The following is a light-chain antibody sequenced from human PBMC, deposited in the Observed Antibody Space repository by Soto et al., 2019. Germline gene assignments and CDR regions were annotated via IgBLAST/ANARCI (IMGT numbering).Light chain of an antibody. Sequence: QSVLTQPPSASGNPGQRVTISCSGSSSNIGSNYVYWYQQLPGTAPKLLIYRDNQRPSGVPDRFSGSKSGTSASLAISGLRSEDEADYYCAAWDGSLSEVFGTGTKLTVL. J-gene: IGLJ1*01. CDR1: SSNIGSNY. CDR2: RDN. V-gene: IGLV1-47*01. CDR3: AAWDGSLSEV.